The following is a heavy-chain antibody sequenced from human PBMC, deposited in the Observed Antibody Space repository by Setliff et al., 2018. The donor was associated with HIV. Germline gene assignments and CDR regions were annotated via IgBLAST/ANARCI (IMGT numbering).Heavy chain of an antibody. CDR3: AKDRRGITGTKSCAWFDP. CDR2: IYGGGTT. J-gene: IGHJ5*02. Sequence: GGSLRLSCAASGSTVSSNYMSWVRQAPGKGLEWVSVIYGGGTTHYADSVKGRFTISRDNSKNTLYLQMNSLRAEDTAVYYCAKDRRGITGTKSCAWFDPWGQGTLVTVSS. V-gene: IGHV3-53*01. D-gene: IGHD1-7*01. CDR1: GSTVSSNY.